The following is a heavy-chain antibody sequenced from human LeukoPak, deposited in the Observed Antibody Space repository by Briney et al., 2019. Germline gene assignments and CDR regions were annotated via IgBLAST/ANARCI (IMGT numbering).Heavy chain of an antibody. J-gene: IGHJ6*02. D-gene: IGHD4-17*01. V-gene: IGHV1-18*01. Sequence: ASVKVSCKASGYTFTSYGISWVRQAPGQGLEWMGWISAYNGNTNYAQKLQGRVTMTTDTSTSTAYMELRSLRSDDTAVYYCARDRVTTYGGYYYYYGMDVWGQGTRSPSP. CDR1: GYTFTSYG. CDR3: ARDRVTTYGGYYYYYGMDV. CDR2: ISAYNGNT.